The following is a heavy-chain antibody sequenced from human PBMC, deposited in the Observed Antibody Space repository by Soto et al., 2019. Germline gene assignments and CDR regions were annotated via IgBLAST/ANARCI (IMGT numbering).Heavy chain of an antibody. CDR1: GGTFSSYA. D-gene: IGHD2-15*01. CDR2: IIPIFGTA. CDR3: ARSRVIVVVVAADGGWFDP. V-gene: IGHV1-69*12. J-gene: IGHJ5*02. Sequence: QVQLVQSGAEVKKPGSSVKVSCKASGGTFSSYAISWVRQAPGQGLEWMGGIIPIFGTANYAQKFQGRVTITADESTSXAXXELRSLRSEDTAVYYCARSRVIVVVVAADGGWFDPWGQGTLVTVSS.